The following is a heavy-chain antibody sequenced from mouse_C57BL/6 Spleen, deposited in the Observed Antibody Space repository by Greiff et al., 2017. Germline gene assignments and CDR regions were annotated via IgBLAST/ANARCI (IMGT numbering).Heavy chain of an antibody. CDR1: GFTFSDYG. CDR2: ISSGSSTI. V-gene: IGHV5-17*01. CDR3: ASQGYYGSSYFDY. J-gene: IGHJ2*01. Sequence: EVQGVESGGGLVKPGGSLKLSCAASGFTFSDYGMHWVRQAPEKGLEWVAYISSGSSTIYYADTVKGRFTISRDNAKNTLFLQMTSLRSEDTAMYYCASQGYYGSSYFDYWGQGTTLTVSS. D-gene: IGHD1-1*01.